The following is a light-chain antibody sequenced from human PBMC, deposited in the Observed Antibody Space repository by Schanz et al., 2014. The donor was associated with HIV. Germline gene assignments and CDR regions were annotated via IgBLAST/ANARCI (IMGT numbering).Light chain of an antibody. V-gene: IGKV3-15*01. Sequence: EIVMTQSPATLSVSPGERATLSCRASQSISNNLAWYQLKPGQAPRLLIFGASTRATGIAARFSGSGSGTEFTLTVSSLQSEDFAIYYCQQYNNWPGTFGQGTKVEIK. CDR3: QQYNNWPGT. CDR2: GAS. J-gene: IGKJ1*01. CDR1: QSISNN.